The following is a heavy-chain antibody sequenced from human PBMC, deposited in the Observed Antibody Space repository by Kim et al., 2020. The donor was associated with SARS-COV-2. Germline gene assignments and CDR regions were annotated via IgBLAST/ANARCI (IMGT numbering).Heavy chain of an antibody. CDR1: GYTFTTYV. D-gene: IGHD5-12*01. J-gene: IGHJ5*02. V-gene: IGHV5-51*01. Sequence: GASLKISCKASGYTFTTYVIGWVRQVPGKGLEWVGGIYPGDSETRYSPSFQGQVTLSVDTSVNTAYLQWNSLKASDTAIYYCARPIVAGAVFETWGQGTLVTVSS. CDR2: IYPGDSET. CDR3: ARPIVAGAVFET.